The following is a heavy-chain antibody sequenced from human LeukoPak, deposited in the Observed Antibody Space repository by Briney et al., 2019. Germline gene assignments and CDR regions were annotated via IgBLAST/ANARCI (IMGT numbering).Heavy chain of an antibody. CDR1: GYTFTSYG. CDR2: MNPNSGNT. CDR3: ARVPYCSGGSCYGY. D-gene: IGHD2-15*01. Sequence: ASVKVSCKASGYTFTSYGISWVRQATGQGLEWMGWMNPNSGNTGYAQKFQGRVTMTRNTSISTAYMELSSLRSEDTAVYYCARVPYCSGGSCYGYWGQGTLVTVSS. J-gene: IGHJ4*02. V-gene: IGHV1-8*02.